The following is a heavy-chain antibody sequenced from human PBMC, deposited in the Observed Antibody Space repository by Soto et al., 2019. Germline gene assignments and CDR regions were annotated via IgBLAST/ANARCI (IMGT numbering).Heavy chain of an antibody. V-gene: IGHV4-34*11. D-gene: IGHD1-1*01. CDR3: AKDRPRRTSGYFFDY. J-gene: IGHJ4*02. CDR2: IYYSGST. Sequence: PSETLSLTXAVYGGSFSGFYWTWIRQPPGTGLEWIGSIYYSGSTYYNPSLKSRVTISVDNSKNTVSLHMNSLRAEDTALYYCAKDRPRRTSGYFFDYWGQGTPVTVSS. CDR1: GGSFSGFY.